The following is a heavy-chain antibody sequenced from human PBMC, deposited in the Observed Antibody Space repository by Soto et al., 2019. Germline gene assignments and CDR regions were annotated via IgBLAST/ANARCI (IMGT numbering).Heavy chain of an antibody. J-gene: IGHJ4*02. Sequence: QVQLVESGGGVVQPGRSLRLSCAASGFTFSSYAMHWVRQAPGKGLEWVALISYDGSNKYYADSVKGRFTISRDNSKNTLYLQMNSLXXEDTAVYYCALGYYGSGYYGPFDYWGQGTLVTVSS. CDR2: ISYDGSNK. CDR1: GFTFSSYA. D-gene: IGHD3-22*01. CDR3: ALGYYGSGYYGPFDY. V-gene: IGHV3-30-3*01.